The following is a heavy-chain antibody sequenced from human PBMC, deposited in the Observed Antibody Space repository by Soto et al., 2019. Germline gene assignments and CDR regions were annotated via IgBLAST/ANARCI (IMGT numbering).Heavy chain of an antibody. D-gene: IGHD2-21*02. V-gene: IGHV4-34*01. Sequence: QVQLQQWGAGLLKPSETLSLTCAVYGGSFSGYYWSWIRQPPGKGLEWIGEINHSGSTNYNPSLKSRVTISVDTSKNQFSLKLSSVTAAVTAVYYCASHGGYCGGDCQDYWGQGTLVTVSS. J-gene: IGHJ4*02. CDR1: GGSFSGYY. CDR2: INHSGST. CDR3: ASHGGYCGGDCQDY.